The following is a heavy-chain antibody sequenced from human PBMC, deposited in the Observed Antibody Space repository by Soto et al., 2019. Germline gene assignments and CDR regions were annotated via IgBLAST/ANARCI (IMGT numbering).Heavy chain of an antibody. V-gene: IGHV3-30*18. CDR2: ISYDESKK. Sequence: QVQLVESGGGVVQPGMSLRLSCGASRLTFSSYGMHWVRQAPGKGLEWVALISYDESKKYYADSVKGRFTISRDNSNNTLYLQMDSLRAEDTAVYYCAKDRRRGRYGYDAFDMWGQETMVTVSS. CDR1: RLTFSSYG. D-gene: IGHD5-18*01. J-gene: IGHJ3*02. CDR3: AKDRRRGRYGYDAFDM.